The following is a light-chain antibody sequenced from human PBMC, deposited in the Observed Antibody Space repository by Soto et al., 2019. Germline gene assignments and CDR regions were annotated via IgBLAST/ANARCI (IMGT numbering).Light chain of an antibody. Sequence: EIVMTQSPATLSVSPGERATLSCRASQSVNSNLAWYQQKPGRAPRLLIYRASTRATGIPGRFSGSGSGTDFTLTISSLQSEDFAIYYCQQYNQWVWTFGQGTNLESK. V-gene: IGKV3-15*01. CDR1: QSVNSN. J-gene: IGKJ1*01. CDR3: QQYNQWVWT. CDR2: RAS.